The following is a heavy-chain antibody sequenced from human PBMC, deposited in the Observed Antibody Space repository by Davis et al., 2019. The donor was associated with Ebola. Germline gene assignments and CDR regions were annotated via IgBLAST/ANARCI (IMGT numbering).Heavy chain of an antibody. CDR2: ISYDGSNK. V-gene: IGHV3-30*03. CDR3: ARHRHYYGSGRHNGMDV. D-gene: IGHD3-10*01. CDR1: GFPFSDYW. Sequence: GESLKISCAASGFPFSDYWMHWVRQAPGKGLEWVAVISYDGSNKYYADSVKGRFTISRDNSKNTLYLQMNSLRAEDTAVYYCARHRHYYGSGRHNGMDVWGQGTTVTVSS. J-gene: IGHJ6*02.